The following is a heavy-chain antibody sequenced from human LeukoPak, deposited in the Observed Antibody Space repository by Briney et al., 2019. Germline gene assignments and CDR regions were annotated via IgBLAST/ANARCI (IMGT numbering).Heavy chain of an antibody. Sequence: PGGSLRLSCAASGFTFSNYALCWVRQAPGKGLEWVSYIGTSSNTIYYADSVKGRFTISRDNAKNSLYLQMNSLRDEDTAVYYCARHDYGGNSGDFWGQGTLVTVSS. D-gene: IGHD4-23*01. CDR1: GFTFSNYA. CDR2: IGTSSNTI. CDR3: ARHDYGGNSGDF. V-gene: IGHV3-48*02. J-gene: IGHJ4*02.